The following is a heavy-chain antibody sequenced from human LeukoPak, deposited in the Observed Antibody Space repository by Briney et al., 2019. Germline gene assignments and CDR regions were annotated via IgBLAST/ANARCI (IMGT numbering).Heavy chain of an antibody. CDR2: ISGSGGST. J-gene: IGHJ4*02. V-gene: IGHV3-23*01. Sequence: GGSLRLSCAASGFTFSSYAMSWVRQAPGKGLEWVSAISGSGGSTYYADSVKGRFTISRDNSKNTLYLQMNSLRAEDTAVYYCAKVASKATIFGVVTFDYWGQGTLVTVSS. CDR3: AKVASKATIFGVVTFDY. D-gene: IGHD3-3*01. CDR1: GFTFSSYA.